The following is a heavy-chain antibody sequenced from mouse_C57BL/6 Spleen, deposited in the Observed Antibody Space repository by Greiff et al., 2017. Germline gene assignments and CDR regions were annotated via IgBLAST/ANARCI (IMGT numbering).Heavy chain of an antibody. D-gene: IGHD1-1*01. CDR3: ARGGYGSSYRYAMDY. CDR1: GYTFTSYW. J-gene: IGHJ4*01. CDR2: IDPSDSYT. V-gene: IGHV1-69*01. Sequence: VQLQQPGAELVMPGASVKLSCKASGYTFTSYWMHWVKQRPGQGLEWIGEIDPSDSYTNYNQKFKGKSTLTVDKSSSTAYMQLSSLTSEDSAVYYCARGGYGSSYRYAMDYWGQGTSVTVSS.